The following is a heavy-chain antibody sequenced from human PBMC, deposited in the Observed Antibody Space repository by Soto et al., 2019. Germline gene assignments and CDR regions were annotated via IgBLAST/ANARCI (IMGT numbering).Heavy chain of an antibody. Sequence: GGSLRLSCAASGFTFSSYAMSWVRQAPGKGLEWVSAISGSGGSTYYADSVKGRFTISRDNSKNTLYLQMNSLRAEDTAVYYCAILGQATITRAQIYYWGQGSLVTVSS. CDR3: AILGQATITRAQIYY. CDR1: GFTFSSYA. D-gene: IGHD5-12*01. CDR2: ISGSGGST. J-gene: IGHJ4*02. V-gene: IGHV3-23*01.